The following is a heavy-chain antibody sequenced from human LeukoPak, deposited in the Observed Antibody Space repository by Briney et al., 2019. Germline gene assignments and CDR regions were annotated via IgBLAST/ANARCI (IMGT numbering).Heavy chain of an antibody. J-gene: IGHJ3*02. CDR1: GYTFSNYY. CDR2: INPNSGGT. Sequence: WASVKVSCKASGYTFSNYYMHWVRQAPGQGLEWMGWINPNSGGTNYAQKFQGRVTMTRDTSISTAYMELSRLRSDDTAVYYCAREYPYYYGSGSYYRAFDIWGQGTMVTVSS. V-gene: IGHV1-2*02. CDR3: AREYPYYYGSGSYYRAFDI. D-gene: IGHD3-10*01.